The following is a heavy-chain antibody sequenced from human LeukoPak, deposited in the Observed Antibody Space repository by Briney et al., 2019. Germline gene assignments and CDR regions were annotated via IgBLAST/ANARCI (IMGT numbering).Heavy chain of an antibody. CDR3: ARDPPGGKSPAADFDY. CDR1: GVTFSSYT. V-gene: IGHV1-69*04. CDR2: IIPILGIA. Sequence: ASVKVSCKASGVTFSSYTISWVRQAPGQGLEWMGRIIPILGIANYAQKFQGRVTITADKSTSTAYMELSSLRSEDTAVYYCARDPPGGKSPAADFDYWGQGTLVTVSS. J-gene: IGHJ4*02. D-gene: IGHD2-2*01.